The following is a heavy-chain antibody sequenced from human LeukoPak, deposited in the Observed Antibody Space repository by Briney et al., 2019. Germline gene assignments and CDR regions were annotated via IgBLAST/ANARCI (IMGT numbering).Heavy chain of an antibody. CDR3: ATPYGDYEVCYYYGMDV. CDR1: GGTFSSYA. V-gene: IGHV1-69*04. D-gene: IGHD4-17*01. J-gene: IGHJ6*02. Sequence: GSSVKVSCKASGGTFSSYAISWVRQAPGQGLEWMGRIIPILGIANYAQKFQGRVTITADKSTSTAYMELSGLRSEDTAVYYCATPYGDYEVCYYYGMDVWGQGTTVTVSS. CDR2: IIPILGIA.